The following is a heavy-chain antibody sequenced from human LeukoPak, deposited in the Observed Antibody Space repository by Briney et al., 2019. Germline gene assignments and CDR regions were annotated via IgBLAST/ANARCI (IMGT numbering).Heavy chain of an antibody. J-gene: IGHJ4*02. V-gene: IGHV3-11*01. CDR2: ISSSGSTI. CDR1: GFTFSDYY. D-gene: IGHD1-14*01. CDR3: ANKAGTNIDLIFLFDY. Sequence: GGSLRLSCAASGFTFSDYYMSWIRQAPGKGLEWVSYISSSGSTIYYADSVKGRFTISRDNAKNSLYLQMNSLRAEDTAVYYCANKAGTNIDLIFLFDYWGQGTLVTVSS.